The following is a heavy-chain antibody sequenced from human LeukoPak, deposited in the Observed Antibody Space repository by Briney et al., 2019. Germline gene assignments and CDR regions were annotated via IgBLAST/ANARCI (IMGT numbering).Heavy chain of an antibody. D-gene: IGHD6-19*01. CDR2: IYPSGNT. V-gene: IGHV4-61*02. CDR1: GDSISNSRHY. CDR3: AASSGWREWDY. J-gene: IGHJ4*02. Sequence: SETLSLTCTVSGDSISNSRHYWSWIRQPAGKALEWIGRIYPSGNTNYNPSLKSRVTISVDTSKNQFSLKLSSVTAADTAVYYCAASSGWREWDYWGQGTLVTVSS.